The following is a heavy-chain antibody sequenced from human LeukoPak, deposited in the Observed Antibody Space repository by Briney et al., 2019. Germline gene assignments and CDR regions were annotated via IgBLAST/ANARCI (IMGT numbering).Heavy chain of an antibody. Sequence: GGSLRLSCAASGFTFSSYWMSWVRQAPGKGLEWVATIKPDGNDKFLVDSVKGRFTISRDNAKTSLFLQMNSLRAEDTAMYYCTTSDCEYWGQGALVTVSS. CDR3: TTSDCEY. J-gene: IGHJ4*02. CDR2: IKPDGNDK. CDR1: GFTFSSYW. V-gene: IGHV3-7*03.